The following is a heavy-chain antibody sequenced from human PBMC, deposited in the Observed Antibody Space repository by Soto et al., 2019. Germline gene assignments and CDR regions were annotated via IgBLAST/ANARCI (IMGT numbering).Heavy chain of an antibody. CDR2: IYYSGST. CDR1: GGSVSSGSYY. CDR3: AREVASIPYTHSSGHYGGSFDY. D-gene: IGHD3-22*01. Sequence: SETLSLTCTVSGGSVSSGSYYWSWIRQPPGKGLEWIGYIYYSGSTNYNPSLKSRVTISVDTSKNQFSLKLSSVTAADTAVYYCAREVASIPYTHSSGHYGGSFDYWGQGTLVTVYS. J-gene: IGHJ4*02. V-gene: IGHV4-61*01.